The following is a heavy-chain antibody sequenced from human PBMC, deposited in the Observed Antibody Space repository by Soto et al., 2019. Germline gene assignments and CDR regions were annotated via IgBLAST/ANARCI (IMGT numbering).Heavy chain of an antibody. CDR2: INHSGST. CDR3: ARGLGYCSSTSCKGEDWFDP. Sequence: SETLSLTCAVYGGSFSGYYWSWIRQPPGKGLEWIGEINHSGSTNYNPSLQSRLTISVDTSKNQFSLKLSSVTAADTAVYYCARGLGYCSSTSCKGEDWFDPWGQGTMVTVSS. J-gene: IGHJ5*02. D-gene: IGHD2-2*01. V-gene: IGHV4-34*01. CDR1: GGSFSGYY.